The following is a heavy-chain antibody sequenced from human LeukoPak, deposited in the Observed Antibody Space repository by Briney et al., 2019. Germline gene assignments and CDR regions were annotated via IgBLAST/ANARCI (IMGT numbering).Heavy chain of an antibody. J-gene: IGHJ3*02. CDR3: ARDYGDYVLPPDAFDI. CDR1: GGTFSSYA. V-gene: IGHV1-18*01. D-gene: IGHD4-17*01. Sequence: ASVKVSCKASGGTFSSYAISWVRQAPGQGLEWMGWISAYNGNTNYAQKLQGRVTMTTDTSTSTAYMELRSLRSDDTAVYYCARDYGDYVLPPDAFDIWGQGAMVTVSS. CDR2: ISAYNGNT.